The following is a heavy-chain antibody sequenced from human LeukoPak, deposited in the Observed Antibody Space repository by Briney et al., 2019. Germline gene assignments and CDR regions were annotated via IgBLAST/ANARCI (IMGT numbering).Heavy chain of an antibody. CDR3: AKDRSSSWTWTIDY. J-gene: IGHJ4*02. CDR1: GFAFSSNG. V-gene: IGHV3-30*18. D-gene: IGHD6-13*01. CDR2: ITYDGSNK. Sequence: PGGSLRLSCAASGFAFSSNGMHWVRQAPGNGLEWVALITYDGSNKYYADSVKGRFTISRDNSKNTLYLQMNSLRAEDTAVYYCAKDRSSSWTWTIDYWGQGTLVTVSS.